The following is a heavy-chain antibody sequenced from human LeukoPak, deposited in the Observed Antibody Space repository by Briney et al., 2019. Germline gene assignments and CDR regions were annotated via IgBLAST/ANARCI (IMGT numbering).Heavy chain of an antibody. J-gene: IGHJ4*02. V-gene: IGHV3-15*01. D-gene: IGHD3-10*01. Sequence: GGSLRLSCAASGFTFSNAWMSWVRQAPGKGLEWVGRIKSKTDGGTTDYAAPVKGRFTISRDDSTNTLYLQMNSLKTEDTAVYYCTTTISGVLWFGELSHLDYWGQGTLVTVSS. CDR3: TTTISGVLWFGELSHLDY. CDR1: GFTFSNAW. CDR2: IKSKTDGGTT.